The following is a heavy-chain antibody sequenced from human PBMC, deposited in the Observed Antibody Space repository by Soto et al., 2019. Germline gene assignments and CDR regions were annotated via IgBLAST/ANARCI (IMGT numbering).Heavy chain of an antibody. J-gene: IGHJ6*02. V-gene: IGHV1-2*02. CDR2: INPNSGGT. CDR3: AKSTLFGSPCHCYMDV. D-gene: IGHD2-15*01. Sequence: GASVKVSCKASGYTFTGHYMHWVRQAPGQGLEWMGWINPNSGGTNYAQKFQGRVTMTRDTSISTAYMELSRLSSDDTAVYYCAKSTLFGSPCHCYMDVWGQGTTVTVSS. CDR1: GYTFTGHY.